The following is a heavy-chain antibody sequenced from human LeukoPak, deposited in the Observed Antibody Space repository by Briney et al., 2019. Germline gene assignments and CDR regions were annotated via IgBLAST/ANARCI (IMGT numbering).Heavy chain of an antibody. V-gene: IGHV4-39*07. CDR2: IYYSGST. J-gene: IGHJ3*02. CDR3: ARRSTMPNYYAGSGYFSHNDDVFDI. Sequence: SETLSLTCTVSGGSISSSSYYWGWIRQPPGKGLEWIGSIYYSGSTYYNPSLKSRVTISVDTSKNQFSLKLSSVTAADTAVYFCARRSTMPNYYAGSGYFSHNDDVFDIWGQGTMVTVSS. D-gene: IGHD3-22*01. CDR1: GGSISSSSYY.